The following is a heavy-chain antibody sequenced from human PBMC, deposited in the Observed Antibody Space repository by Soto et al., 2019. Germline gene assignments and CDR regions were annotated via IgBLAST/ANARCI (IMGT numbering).Heavy chain of an antibody. CDR3: ARTYYDFWSGYYIDY. J-gene: IGHJ4*02. CDR1: VYSFTSYW. Sequence: GESLKISCKGSVYSFTSYWIGWVRQMPGKGLEWMGIIYPGDSDTRYSPSFQGQVTISADKSISTAYLQWSSLKASDTAMYYCARTYYDFWSGYYIDYWGQGTLVTVSS. V-gene: IGHV5-51*01. D-gene: IGHD3-3*01. CDR2: IYPGDSDT.